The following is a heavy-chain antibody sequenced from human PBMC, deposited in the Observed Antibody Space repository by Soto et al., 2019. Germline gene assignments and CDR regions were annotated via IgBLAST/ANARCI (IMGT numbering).Heavy chain of an antibody. J-gene: IGHJ4*02. Sequence: EVQLVESGGGLVQPGGSLRLSCVASGFDFNSYSMNWVRQAPGKGLEWISYINSGSTSVFYADSVKGRFTISRDNAKNSLYLQMYSLRAEDTAVYYCTSSRSPDAYWGQGTLVTVSS. CDR3: TSSRSPDAY. D-gene: IGHD2-2*01. CDR1: GFDFNSYS. V-gene: IGHV3-48*01. CDR2: INSGSTSV.